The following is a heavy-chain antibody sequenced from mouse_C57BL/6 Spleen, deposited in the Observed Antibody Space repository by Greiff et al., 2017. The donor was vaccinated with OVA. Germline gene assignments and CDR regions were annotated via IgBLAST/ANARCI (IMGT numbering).Heavy chain of an antibody. J-gene: IGHJ1*03. CDR2: ISDGGSYT. D-gene: IGHD1-1*01. CDR3: ARGGTTVVEGYFDV. Sequence: EVMLVESGGGLVKPGGSLKLSCAASGFTFSSYAMSWVRQTPEKRLEWVATISDGGSYTYYPDNVKGRFTISRDNAKNNLYLQMSHLKSEDTAMYYCARGGTTVVEGYFDVWGTGTTVTVSS. CDR1: GFTFSSYA. V-gene: IGHV5-4*03.